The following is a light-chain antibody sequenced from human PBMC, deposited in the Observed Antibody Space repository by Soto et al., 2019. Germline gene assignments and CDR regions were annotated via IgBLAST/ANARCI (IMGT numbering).Light chain of an antibody. Sequence: EIVLTQSPGILSLSPGERASLSCGASQSITSSFLAWYQQKPGQAPRLLIYGASSRATGIPDRFSGTGSETDFTLTNNRREPEDFRVYYCQQYENSPITVGQGTRLEIK. CDR3: QQYENSPIT. V-gene: IGKV3-20*01. CDR1: QSITSSF. J-gene: IGKJ5*01. CDR2: GAS.